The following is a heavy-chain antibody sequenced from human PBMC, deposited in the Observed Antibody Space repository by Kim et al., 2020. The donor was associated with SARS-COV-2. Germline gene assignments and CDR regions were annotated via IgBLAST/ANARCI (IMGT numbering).Heavy chain of an antibody. J-gene: IGHJ4*02. CDR1: GGTFSSYA. V-gene: IGHV1-69*13. CDR3: AREHAYSGYSSGWGLYYFDY. Sequence: SVKFSCKASGGTFSSYAISWGRQAPGQGLEWMGGIIPIFGTANYAQKFQGRVTITADESTSTAYMELSSLRSEDTAVYYCAREHAYSGYSSGWGLYYFDYWGQGTLVTVSS. CDR2: IIPIFGTA. D-gene: IGHD6-19*01.